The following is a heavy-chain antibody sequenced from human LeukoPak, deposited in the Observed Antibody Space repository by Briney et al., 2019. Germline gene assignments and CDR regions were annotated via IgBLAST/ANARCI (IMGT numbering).Heavy chain of an antibody. J-gene: IGHJ4*02. V-gene: IGHV4-59*08. CDR3: ARHLYDILTGYHPYFDY. Sequence: SETLSLTCTVSGGSISSYYWSWIRQPPGKGLEWIGYIYYSGSTNYNPSLKSRVTISVDTSKNQFSLKLSSVTAADTAVYYCARHLYDILTGYHPYFDYWGQGTLVTVSS. CDR2: IYYSGST. CDR1: GGSISSYY. D-gene: IGHD3-9*01.